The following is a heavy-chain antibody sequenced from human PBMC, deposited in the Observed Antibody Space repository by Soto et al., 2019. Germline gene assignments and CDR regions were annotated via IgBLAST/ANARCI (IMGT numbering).Heavy chain of an antibody. D-gene: IGHD3-22*01. Sequence: SETLSLTCTVSGYSISSGYYWGWIRQPPGKGLEWIGSIYHSGSTYYNPSLKSRVTISVDTSKNQFSLKLSSVTAADTAVYYCARRTTDSSGYYYFDYWGQGTLVTVSS. CDR1: GYSISSGYY. CDR2: IYHSGST. V-gene: IGHV4-38-2*02. J-gene: IGHJ4*02. CDR3: ARRTTDSSGYYYFDY.